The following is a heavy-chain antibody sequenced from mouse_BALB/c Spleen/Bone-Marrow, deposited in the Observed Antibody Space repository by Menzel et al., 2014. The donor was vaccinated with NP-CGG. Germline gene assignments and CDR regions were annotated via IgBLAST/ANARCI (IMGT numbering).Heavy chain of an antibody. CDR1: GYTFTTYW. V-gene: IGHV1-7*01. D-gene: IGHD1-1*01. CDR3: ASYVGFAF. J-gene: IGHJ3*01. Sequence: VKLQESGAELAKPGASVKMSCKASGYTFTTYWMHWVKQRPGQGLEWIGYINPSTGYIEYNQKFKDKATLTADKSSSADYMQLSGLSSEDSAVYYCASYVGFAFWGQGTLVTVSA. CDR2: INPSTGYI.